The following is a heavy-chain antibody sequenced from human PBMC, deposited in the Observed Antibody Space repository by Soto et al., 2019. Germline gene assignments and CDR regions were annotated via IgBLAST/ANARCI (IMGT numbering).Heavy chain of an antibody. CDR3: ANPIPKTGTTFGF. Sequence: GGSLRLSCAASGFTFTTYTMNWVRQAPGKGLEWVSGILAGGTTYYADSMKGRFTISRDHSQNSVFLQMSSLRDEDTAVYYCANPIPKTGTTFGFWGQGTLVTVSS. CDR1: GFTFTTYT. J-gene: IGHJ4*02. D-gene: IGHD1-1*01. CDR2: ILAGGTT. V-gene: IGHV3-23*01.